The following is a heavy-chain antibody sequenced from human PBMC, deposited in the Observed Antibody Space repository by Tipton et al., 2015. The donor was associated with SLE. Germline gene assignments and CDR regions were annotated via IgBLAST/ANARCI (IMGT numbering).Heavy chain of an antibody. J-gene: IGHJ4*02. CDR1: GFTFSSYA. V-gene: IGHV3-30-3*01. D-gene: IGHD3-22*01. CDR3: AKDGIDDSSGYCSLD. Sequence: QLVQSGGGVVQPGRSLRLSCAASGFTFSSYAMHWVRQAPGKGLEWVAVISYDGSNKYYADSVKGRFTISRDNSKNTLYLQMNSLRAEDTAVYYCAKDGIDDSSGYCSLDWGPGTLVTVSS. CDR2: ISYDGSNK.